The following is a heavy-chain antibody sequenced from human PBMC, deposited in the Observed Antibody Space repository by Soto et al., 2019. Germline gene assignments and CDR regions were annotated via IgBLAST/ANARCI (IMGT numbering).Heavy chain of an antibody. Sequence: GASVKVSCKASGGTFSSYAISWVRQAPGQGLEWVGGIIPIFGTANYAQKFQGRVTITADESTSPVSLELSSLTSGDTAVYYCARDRGGSIFSVVNCFSGMDVWGQGTTVTVSS. D-gene: IGHD3-3*01. CDR1: GGTFSSYA. J-gene: IGHJ6*02. CDR2: IIPIFGTA. V-gene: IGHV1-69*13. CDR3: ARDRGGSIFSVVNCFSGMDV.